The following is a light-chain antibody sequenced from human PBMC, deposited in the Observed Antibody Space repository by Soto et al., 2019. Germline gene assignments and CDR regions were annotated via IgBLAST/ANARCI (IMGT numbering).Light chain of an antibody. V-gene: IGKV1-39*01. CDR3: QQSYSTLTWT. J-gene: IGKJ1*01. CDR2: AAS. Sequence: DIQITPSPSSLSASVGDRVAITCRASQSISSYLNWYQQKPGKAPKLLIYAASSLQSGVPSRFSGSGSGTDFTLTISSLQPEDFATYYCQQSYSTLTWTFGQGTKVDNK. CDR1: QSISSY.